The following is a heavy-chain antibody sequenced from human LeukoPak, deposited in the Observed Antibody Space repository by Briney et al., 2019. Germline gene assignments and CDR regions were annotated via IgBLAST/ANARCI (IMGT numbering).Heavy chain of an antibody. D-gene: IGHD3-22*01. J-gene: IGHJ4*02. CDR2: ISGSGGST. CDR3: AKDRSYDSSGYYYYFDY. Sequence: PGGSLRLSCAASGFTFSSYAMSWVRQAPGKGVEWVSAISGSGGSTYYADSVKGRYTISRDNSKNTLYLQMNSLRAEDTAVYYCAKDRSYDSSGYYYYFDYWGQGTLVTVSS. CDR1: GFTFSSYA. V-gene: IGHV3-23*01.